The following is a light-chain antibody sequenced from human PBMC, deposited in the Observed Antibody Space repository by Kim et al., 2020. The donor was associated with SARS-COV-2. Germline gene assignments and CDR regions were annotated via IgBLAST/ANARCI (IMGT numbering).Light chain of an antibody. CDR2: AAS. V-gene: IGKV1-39*01. J-gene: IGKJ4*01. CDR3: QQSYNTLT. Sequence: DIQMTQSPSSLYASVGDRVTITCRASQSVSNYLNWYQHKPGKAPSLLIYAASTLQSGVPSRFSGSGSGTEFTLTISSLQPDDFATYYCQQSYNTLTFGGGTKLEI. CDR1: QSVSNY.